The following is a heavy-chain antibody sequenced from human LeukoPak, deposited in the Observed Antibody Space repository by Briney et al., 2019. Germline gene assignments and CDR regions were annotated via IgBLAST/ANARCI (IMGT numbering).Heavy chain of an antibody. CDR2: IRYDGSNK. Sequence: GGSLRLSCAASGFTFSSYGMHWVRQAPGKGLEWVAFIRYDGSNKYYADSVKGRFTISRDNSKNTLYLQMNSLRAEDPAVYYSAKDAPYCGGGSCYSVFDYWGQGTLVTVSS. D-gene: IGHD2-15*01. CDR1: GFTFSSYG. CDR3: AKDAPYCGGGSCYSVFDY. V-gene: IGHV3-30*02. J-gene: IGHJ4*02.